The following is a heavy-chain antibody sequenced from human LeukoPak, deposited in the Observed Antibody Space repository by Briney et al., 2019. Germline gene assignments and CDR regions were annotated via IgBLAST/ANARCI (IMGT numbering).Heavy chain of an antibody. CDR3: ARGKDTSAYRALDS. Sequence: SVKVSCKASGDTFSSSAISWVRQAPGQGLGWMGGIIPIFGTTDYAQKFRGRITITTDESTSTAYMEISSLRSEDSAVYYCARGKDTSAYRALDSWGQGTLVTVSS. J-gene: IGHJ4*02. D-gene: IGHD3-22*01. CDR2: IIPIFGTT. V-gene: IGHV1-69*05. CDR1: GDTFSSSA.